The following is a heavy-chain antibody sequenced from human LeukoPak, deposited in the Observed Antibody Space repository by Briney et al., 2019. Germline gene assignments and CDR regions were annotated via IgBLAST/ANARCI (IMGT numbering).Heavy chain of an antibody. Sequence: ASVKVSCKASGYTFTSYGISWVRQAPGQGLEWMGWISAYNGNTNYAQKLQGRVTMTTDTSTSTAYMELRSLRSDDTAVYYCARDFQSGDIAVAKLTFDCWGQGTLVTVSS. CDR1: GYTFTSYG. J-gene: IGHJ4*02. V-gene: IGHV1-18*01. CDR3: ARDFQSGDIAVAKLTFDC. CDR2: ISAYNGNT. D-gene: IGHD6-19*01.